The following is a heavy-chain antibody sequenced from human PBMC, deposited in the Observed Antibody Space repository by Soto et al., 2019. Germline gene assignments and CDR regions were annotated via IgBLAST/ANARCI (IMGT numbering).Heavy chain of an antibody. D-gene: IGHD5-12*01. V-gene: IGHV3-23*01. CDR2: ISGSGGTT. CDR1: GFTFNHYA. J-gene: IGHJ6*02. CDR3: AKFEYSGYDSNYYYYYYGMDV. Sequence: PGGSLRLSCTASGFTFNHYAMSWVRRAPGKGLEWVSGISGSGGTTYYADSVKGRFTISRDNSKNTMYLQMNSLRAEDTAVYYCAKFEYSGYDSNYYYYYYGMDVWGQGTTVTVSS.